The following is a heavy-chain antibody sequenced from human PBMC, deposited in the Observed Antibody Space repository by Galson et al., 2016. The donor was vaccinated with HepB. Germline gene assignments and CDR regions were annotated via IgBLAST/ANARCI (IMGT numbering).Heavy chain of an antibody. V-gene: IGHV3-53*05. CDR2: LYSGGAT. CDR1: GFTLRDNY. J-gene: IGHJ2*01. CDR3: ARIPTDSYHWYLDL. D-gene: IGHD1-26*01. Sequence: SLRLSCAVSGFTLRDNYMNWARQAPGKGLEWVSVLYSGGATYYADSVRGRFTISRDNSNRLSLQMNSLKADDTAVYFCARIPTDSYHWYLDLWGRGTLVTVSS.